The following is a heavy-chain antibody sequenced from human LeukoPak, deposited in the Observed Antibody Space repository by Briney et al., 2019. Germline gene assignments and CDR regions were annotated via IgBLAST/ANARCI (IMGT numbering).Heavy chain of an antibody. J-gene: IGHJ6*02. V-gene: IGHV1-18*01. CDR1: GYTFTSYG. D-gene: IGHD1-26*01. Sequence: ASVKVSCKASGYTFTSYGISWVRQAPGQGLEWMGWISAYNGNTNYAQKLQGRVTMTTDTSTSTAYMELRSLRSDDTAVYYCARDHEWELSYGMDVWGQGTTVTVSS. CDR2: ISAYNGNT. CDR3: ARDHEWELSYGMDV.